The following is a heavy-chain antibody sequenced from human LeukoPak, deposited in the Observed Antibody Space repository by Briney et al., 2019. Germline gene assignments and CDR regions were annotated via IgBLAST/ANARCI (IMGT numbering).Heavy chain of an antibody. J-gene: IGHJ5*02. V-gene: IGHV1-18*01. Sequence: ASVKVSCKASGYTFTSYGISWVRQAPGQGLEWMGWISAYNGNTNYAQKLQGRVIMTTDTSTSTAYMELRSLRSDDTAVYYCARNPGIAVAGNQYNWFDPWGQGTLVTVSS. D-gene: IGHD6-19*01. CDR2: ISAYNGNT. CDR1: GYTFTSYG. CDR3: ARNPGIAVAGNQYNWFDP.